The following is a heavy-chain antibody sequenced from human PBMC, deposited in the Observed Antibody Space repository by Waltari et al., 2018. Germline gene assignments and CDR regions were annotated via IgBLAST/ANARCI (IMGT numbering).Heavy chain of an antibody. CDR1: GGTFSSYA. CDR3: ASQIRGSAYYYYYMDV. J-gene: IGHJ6*03. V-gene: IGHV1-69*12. D-gene: IGHD1-26*01. CDR2: IIPIFGTA. Sequence: QVQLVQSGAEVKKPGSSVKVSCKASGGTFSSYAISWVRQATGQGLEWMGGIIPIFGTANYAQKFQGRVTITADESTSTAYMELSSLRSEDTAVYYCASQIRGSAYYYYYMDVWGKGTTVTISS.